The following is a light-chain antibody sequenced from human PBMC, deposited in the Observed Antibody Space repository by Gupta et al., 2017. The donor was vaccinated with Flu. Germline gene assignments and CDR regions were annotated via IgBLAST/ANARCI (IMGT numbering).Light chain of an antibody. V-gene: IGLV1-40*01. CDR2: GNN. J-gene: IGLJ3*02. CDR1: SSNLGAGFD. CDR3: QSYDSSLSGSV. Sequence: QSGLTQPPSVSGAPGQRLNIHCPGSSSNLGAGFDVPLYQQFPGKAPKLLLYGNNHRPSGVPDRFSGSKSGTSASLAITGLQADDEADDYCQSYDSSLSGSVFGGGTKLTVL.